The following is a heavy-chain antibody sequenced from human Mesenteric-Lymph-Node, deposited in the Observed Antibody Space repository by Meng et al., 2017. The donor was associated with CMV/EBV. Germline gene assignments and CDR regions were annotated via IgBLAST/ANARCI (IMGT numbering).Heavy chain of an antibody. Sequence: ASVKVSCKASGYTFTGYYMHWVRQAPGQGLEWMGWININSGGSHYAQNFQDRVTLTRDTSISTAYLDLSTLRSDDTAVYYCAKDQGIVVVPAAPDVWGQGTTVTVSS. CDR3: AKDQGIVVVPAAPDV. V-gene: IGHV1-2*02. CDR2: ININSGGS. CDR1: GYTFTGYY. D-gene: IGHD2-2*01. J-gene: IGHJ6*02.